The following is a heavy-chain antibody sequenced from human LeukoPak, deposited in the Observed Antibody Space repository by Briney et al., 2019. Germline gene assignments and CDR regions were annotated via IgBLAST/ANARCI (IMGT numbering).Heavy chain of an antibody. CDR1: GYTFTSYG. D-gene: IGHD3-10*01. V-gene: IGHV1-18*01. CDR3: ARAIGSGSYYHY. CDR2: ISAYNGST. Sequence: ASVKVSCKAPGYTFTSYGISWVRQAPGQGLEWMGWISAYNGSTNYAQKLQGRVTMTTDTSTSTAYMELRSLRSDDTAVYYCARAIGSGSYYHYWGQGTLVTVSS. J-gene: IGHJ4*02.